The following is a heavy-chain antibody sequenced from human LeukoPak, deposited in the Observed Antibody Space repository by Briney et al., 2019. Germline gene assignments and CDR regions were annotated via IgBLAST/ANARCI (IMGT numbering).Heavy chain of an antibody. CDR1: GFTFSSYA. CDR2: ISKDGSTS. V-gene: IGHV3-74*01. Sequence: GGSLRLSCAASGFTFSSYAMSWVRQAPGKGLVWVSVISKDGSTSIYADSVRGRLTISRDNAKNTLYLQMNSLRAEDTAVYYCARGARKGDDYGGFFDYWGQGTLVTVSS. D-gene: IGHD4-23*01. CDR3: ARGARKGDDYGGFFDY. J-gene: IGHJ4*02.